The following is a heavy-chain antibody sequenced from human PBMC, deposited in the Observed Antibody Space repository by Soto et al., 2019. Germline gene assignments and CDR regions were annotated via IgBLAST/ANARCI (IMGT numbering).Heavy chain of an antibody. CDR1: GFTFSSYG. J-gene: IGHJ6*02. V-gene: IGHV3-33*01. Sequence: QVQLVESGGSVVQPGRSLRLSCAASGFTFSSYGMHWVRQAPGKGLEWVAVIWYDGSNKYYADSVKGRFTISRDNSKNTLYLQMNSLRAEDTAVYYCAREIVVVTAILSYYYGMDVWGQGTTVTVSS. CDR3: AREIVVVTAILSYYYGMDV. D-gene: IGHD2-21*02. CDR2: IWYDGSNK.